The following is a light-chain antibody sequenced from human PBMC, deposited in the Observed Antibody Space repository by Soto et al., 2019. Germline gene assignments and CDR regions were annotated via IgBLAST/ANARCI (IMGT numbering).Light chain of an antibody. CDR3: NSYTSSTSRPYV. CDR2: EVS. CDR1: TNDVGGYNY. Sequence: QSALTQPASVSGSPGQSITISCTGTTNDVGGYNYVSWYQQHPGKAPKLLIFEVSSRPSGVSNRFSGSKSGNTASLTISALQAEDEAEYFCNSYTSSTSRPYVFGTGTKV. J-gene: IGLJ1*01. V-gene: IGLV2-14*01.